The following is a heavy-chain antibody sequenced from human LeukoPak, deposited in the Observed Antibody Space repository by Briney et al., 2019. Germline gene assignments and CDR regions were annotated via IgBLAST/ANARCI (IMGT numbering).Heavy chain of an antibody. CDR2: INPSGGST. CDR1: GYTFTSYY. D-gene: IGHD6-6*01. J-gene: IGHJ4*02. V-gene: IGHV1-46*01. CDR3: ARTPSIAARPPGFDY. Sequence: ASVKVSCKASGYTFTSYYMHWVRQAPGQGLEWMGIINPSGGSTSYAQKFQGRVTMTRDMSTSTDYMELSRLRSDDTAVYYCARTPSIAARPPGFDYWGQGTLVTVSS.